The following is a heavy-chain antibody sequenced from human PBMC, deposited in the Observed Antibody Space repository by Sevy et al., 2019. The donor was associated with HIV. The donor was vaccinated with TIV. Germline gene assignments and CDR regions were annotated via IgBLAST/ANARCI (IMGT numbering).Heavy chain of an antibody. CDR2: ISSGDNT. J-gene: IGHJ3*02. Sequence: GGSLRLSCAASVFTFSSYAVSWVRQAPGKGLEWVSAISSGDNTYYADSVKGRFTISRDNSKNTLYLQMNSLRAEDTAVYYCAKHYSSGAFDIWGQGTMVTVSS. D-gene: IGHD6-25*01. CDR3: AKHYSSGAFDI. V-gene: IGHV3-23*01. CDR1: VFTFSSYA.